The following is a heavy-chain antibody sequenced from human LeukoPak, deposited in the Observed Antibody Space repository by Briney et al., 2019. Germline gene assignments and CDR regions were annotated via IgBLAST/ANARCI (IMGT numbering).Heavy chain of an antibody. V-gene: IGHV3-23*01. D-gene: IGHD6-13*01. CDR2: IRGSGGST. Sequence: PGGSLRLSCAASVFTFSSYAMSWVRQAPGERREWVSAIRGSGGSTYYADSVKGRFTISRDYSKNTLYLQMNSLRAEDTAVYYWAKDLRGRYSRSWYYFDYWGQGTLVTVSS. CDR1: VFTFSSYA. J-gene: IGHJ4*02. CDR3: AKDLRGRYSRSWYYFDY.